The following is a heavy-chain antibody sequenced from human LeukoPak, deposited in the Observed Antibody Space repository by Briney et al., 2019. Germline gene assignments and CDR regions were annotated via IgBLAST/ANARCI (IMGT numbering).Heavy chain of an antibody. D-gene: IGHD6-6*01. Sequence: PSETLSLTCTVSGGSISSSSYYWGWIRQPPGKGLEWIGSIYHSGSTYYNPSLKSRVTISVDTSKNQFSLKLSSVTAADTAVYYCARNSSSTYGSSRHYYYYMDVWGKGTTVTVSS. CDR1: GGSISSSSYY. CDR2: IYHSGST. J-gene: IGHJ6*03. V-gene: IGHV4-39*07. CDR3: ARNSSSTYGSSRHYYYYMDV.